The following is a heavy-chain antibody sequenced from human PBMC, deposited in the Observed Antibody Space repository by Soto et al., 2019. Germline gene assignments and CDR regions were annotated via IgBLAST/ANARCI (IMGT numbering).Heavy chain of an antibody. CDR1: GGSISSAY. V-gene: IGHV4-4*07. J-gene: IGHJ6*02. CDR2: IDTRGTT. Sequence: SETLSLTFTVSGGSISSAYVSWIRQSAGKALEWSGRIDTRGTTHYKPSLKSRVTMSVDASKNHFSLNLSSVTAADTAVYYCARGPRGYVYYHGMDVWGQGTTVTVSS. D-gene: IGHD3-10*01. CDR3: ARGPRGYVYYHGMDV.